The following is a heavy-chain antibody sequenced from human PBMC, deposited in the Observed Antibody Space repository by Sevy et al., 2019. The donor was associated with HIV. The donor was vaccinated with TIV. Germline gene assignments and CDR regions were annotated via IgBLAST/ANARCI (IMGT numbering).Heavy chain of an antibody. J-gene: IGHJ4*02. CDR1: GYTFTSYG. CDR3: ARGYSSGWIYFDY. CDR2: ISAYNGNT. V-gene: IGHV1-18*01. D-gene: IGHD6-19*01. Sequence: ASVKVSCKASGYTFTSYGISWVRQAPGQGLEWMGWISAYNGNTNYAQKLQGRVTMTTDTSTSTANMELRSLRSVDTAVYYCARGYSSGWIYFDYWGQGTLVTVSS.